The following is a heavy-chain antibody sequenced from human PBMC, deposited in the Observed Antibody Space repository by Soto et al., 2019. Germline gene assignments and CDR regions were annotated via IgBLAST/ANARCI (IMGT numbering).Heavy chain of an antibody. D-gene: IGHD4-17*01. CDR1: GFTFTSSA. CDR2: IVVGSGNT. CDR3: AANTYGDLYYFDF. J-gene: IGHJ4*02. V-gene: IGHV1-58*01. Sequence: SVKVSCKASGFTFTSSAVQWVRQARGQRLEWIGWIVVGSGNTNYAQKFQERVTITRDMSTSTAYMELSSLRSEDTAVYYCAANTYGDLYYFDFWGQALLVTVSS.